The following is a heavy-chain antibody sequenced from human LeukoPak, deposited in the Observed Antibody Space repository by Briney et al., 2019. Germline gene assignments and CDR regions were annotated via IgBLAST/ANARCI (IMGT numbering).Heavy chain of an antibody. V-gene: IGHV1-18*01. Sequence: ASVKVSCKAPGYIFNTYSISLVRQAPGQGLEWMGWVSAYSGNIYYAQKFQDRVTMTTDTSTSTAYMELRSLRSDDTAVYYCTRDPRGGWSNFDYWGQGTLVTVSS. CDR2: VSAYSGNI. CDR1: GYIFNTYS. J-gene: IGHJ4*02. D-gene: IGHD6-19*01. CDR3: TRDPRGGWSNFDY.